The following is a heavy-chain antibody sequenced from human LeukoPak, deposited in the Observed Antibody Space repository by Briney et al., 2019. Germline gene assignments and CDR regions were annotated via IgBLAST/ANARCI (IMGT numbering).Heavy chain of an antibody. CDR1: GYTFTSYD. CDR2: MNPNSGNT. V-gene: IGHV1-8*01. Sequence: GASVKVSCKASGYTFTSYDINWVRQATGQGLEWMGWMNPNSGNTGYAQKFQGRVTMTGNTSISTAYMELSSLRSEDTAVYYCARGPDSGYGDYHGYYYYYMDVWGKGTTVTISS. D-gene: IGHD4-17*01. J-gene: IGHJ6*03. CDR3: ARGPDSGYGDYHGYYYYYMDV.